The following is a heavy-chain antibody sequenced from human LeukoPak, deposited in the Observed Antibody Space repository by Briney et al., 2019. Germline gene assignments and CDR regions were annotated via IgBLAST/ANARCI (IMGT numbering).Heavy chain of an antibody. Sequence: GGSLRLSCAASGFTFSSYAMSWVRQAPGKGLEWVSAISGSGGSTYYADSVKGRFTISRDNSKNTLYLQMNSLRAEDTVVYYCAKDPTPYYYGSGSYYPQYNWFDPWAREPWSPSPQ. J-gene: IGHJ5*02. V-gene: IGHV3-23*01. CDR3: AKDPTPYYYGSGSYYPQYNWFDP. CDR2: ISGSGGST. D-gene: IGHD3-10*01. CDR1: GFTFSSYA.